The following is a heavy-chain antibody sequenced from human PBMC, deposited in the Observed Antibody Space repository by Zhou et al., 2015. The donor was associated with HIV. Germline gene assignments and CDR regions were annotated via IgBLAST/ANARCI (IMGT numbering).Heavy chain of an antibody. J-gene: IGHJ1*01. CDR2: MNPNSGNT. V-gene: IGHV1-8*01. D-gene: IGHD6-19*01. Sequence: QVQLVQSGAEVKKPGASVKVSCKASGYTFTSYDINWVRQATGQGLEWMGWMNPNSGNTGYAQKFQGRVTMTRNTSISTAYMELSSLTSEDTAIYYCATSPGYSGGRFEEYLHHWGQGTLVTVSS. CDR1: GYTFTSYD. CDR3: ATSPGYSGGRFEEYLHH.